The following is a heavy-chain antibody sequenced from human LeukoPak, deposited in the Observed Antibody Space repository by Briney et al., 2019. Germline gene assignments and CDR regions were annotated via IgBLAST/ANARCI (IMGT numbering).Heavy chain of an antibody. CDR2: ISSSSSYI. D-gene: IGHD3/OR15-3a*01. CDR1: GFTVSSNY. V-gene: IGHV3-21*01. J-gene: IGHJ4*02. CDR3: ARARTGRYFDY. Sequence: GGSLRLSCAASGFTVSSNYMSWVRQAPGKGLEWVSSISSSSSYIYYADSVKGRFTISRDNAKNSLYLQMNSLRAEDTAVYYCARARTGRYFDYWGQGTLVTVSS.